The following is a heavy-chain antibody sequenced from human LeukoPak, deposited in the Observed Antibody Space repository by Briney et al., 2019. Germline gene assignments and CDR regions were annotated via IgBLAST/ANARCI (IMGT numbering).Heavy chain of an antibody. V-gene: IGHV1-46*01. D-gene: IGHD1-26*01. J-gene: IGHJ4*02. CDR1: GYTFTGYY. CDR2: INPSGGST. Sequence: ASVKVSCKASGYTFTGYYMHWVRQAPGQGLEWMGIINPSGGSTSYAQKFQGRVTMTRDMSTSTVYMELSSLRSEDTAVYYCARAAIVGATSFDYWGQGTLVTVSS. CDR3: ARAAIVGATSFDY.